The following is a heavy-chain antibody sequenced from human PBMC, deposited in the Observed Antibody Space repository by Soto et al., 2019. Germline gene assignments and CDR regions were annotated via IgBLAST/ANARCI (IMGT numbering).Heavy chain of an antibody. V-gene: IGHV1-18*04. CDR2: ISAYNGNT. CDR1: GYTFTSYG. CDR3: ARGTAELIGYSSGWYGSPPAFDI. J-gene: IGHJ3*02. D-gene: IGHD6-19*01. Sequence: GASVKVSCKASGYTFTSYGISWVRQAPGQGLEWMGWISAYNGNTNYAQKLQGRVTMTTDTSTSTAYMELRSLRSDDTAVYYCARGTAELIGYSSGWYGSPPAFDIWGQGTMVTVSS.